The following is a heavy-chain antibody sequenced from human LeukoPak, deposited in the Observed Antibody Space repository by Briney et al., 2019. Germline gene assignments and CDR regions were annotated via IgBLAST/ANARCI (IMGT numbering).Heavy chain of an antibody. Sequence: PGGSLRLSCAASGFTFSSSAMSWVRQAPGKGLEWVSAISNNGGYTYYADSVQGRFTISRDNSKSTLCLQMNSLRAEDTAVYYCARDLPVQHWGQGTLVTVSS. CDR1: GFTFSSSA. V-gene: IGHV3-23*01. J-gene: IGHJ1*01. CDR2: ISNNGGYT. CDR3: ARDLPVQH.